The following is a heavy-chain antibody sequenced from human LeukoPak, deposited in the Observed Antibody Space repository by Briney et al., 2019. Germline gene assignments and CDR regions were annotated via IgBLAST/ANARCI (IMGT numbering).Heavy chain of an antibody. CDR2: IYYSGST. CDR3: ARRWSS. D-gene: IGHD1-1*01. V-gene: IGHV4-34*01. Sequence: SETLSLTCAVYGGSFSGYCWSWIRQPPGKGLEWIGSIYYSGSTYYNPSLKSRVTISVDTSKNQFSLKLSSVTAADTAVYYCARRWSSWGQGTMVTVSP. J-gene: IGHJ3*01. CDR1: GGSFSGYC.